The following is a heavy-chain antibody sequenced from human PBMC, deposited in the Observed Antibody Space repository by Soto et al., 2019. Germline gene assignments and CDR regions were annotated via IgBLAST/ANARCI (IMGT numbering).Heavy chain of an antibody. V-gene: IGHV3-74*01. CDR3: ARDLRSCSSARCYSYYYGMDV. CDR2: IDSDGSRT. J-gene: IGHJ6*02. D-gene: IGHD2-2*01. Sequence: EVQLVESGGGLVQPGGSLRLSCTASGFNFSRYWTHWVRQVPGRGLVWVSRIDSDGSRTSYADSVKGRFTISRDNAKNTLYLQMNSLRAKDTAVYYCARDLRSCSSARCYSYYYGMDVWGQGTTVTVSS. CDR1: GFNFSRYW.